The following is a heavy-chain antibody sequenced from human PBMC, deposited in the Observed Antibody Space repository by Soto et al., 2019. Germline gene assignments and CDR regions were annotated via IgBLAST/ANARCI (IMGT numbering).Heavy chain of an antibody. CDR1: GGNIGSYY. CDR2: IYYSGST. J-gene: IGHJ4*02. CDR3: ARSDGRY. V-gene: IGHV4-59*01. Sequence: SETQSLTSTVSGGNIGSYYWSWIRQPPGKGLEWIGYIYYSGSTNYNPSLKSRVTISVDTSKNQFSLKLSSATAADTAVYYCARSDGRYWGQGTLVTVSS.